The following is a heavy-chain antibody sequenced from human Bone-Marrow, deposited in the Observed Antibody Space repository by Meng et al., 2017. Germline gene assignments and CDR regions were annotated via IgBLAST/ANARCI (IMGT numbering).Heavy chain of an antibody. CDR2: IYHSGTT. CDR3: ARDLPYASGAGGFDP. J-gene: IGHJ5*02. CDR1: GGSFSSGGYS. Sequence: QLQLQESGSGLVKPSQTLSLTCAVSGGSFSSGGYSWSWIRQPPGKGLEWIGYIYHSGTTYYNPSLKSRVTISVDRSKNQFSLKLTSVTAAATPVYYCARDLPYASGAGGFDPWGQGTLVTVSS. D-gene: IGHD3-10*01. V-gene: IGHV4-30-2*01.